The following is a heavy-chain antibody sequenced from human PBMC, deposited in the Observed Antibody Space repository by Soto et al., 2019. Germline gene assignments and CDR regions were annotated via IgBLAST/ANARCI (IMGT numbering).Heavy chain of an antibody. D-gene: IGHD6-19*01. Sequence: EVQLLESGGGLVQPGGSLRLSCAASGFTFSSYAMSWVRQAPGKGLDWVSVISGSGENTYYADSVKGRFTISRDNSKNTLYLQMNSLRAEDTAVYYCAKGSIAVCGYHHCFDYWGQGTLVTVSS. CDR3: AKGSIAVCGYHHCFDY. J-gene: IGHJ4*02. CDR2: ISGSGENT. V-gene: IGHV3-23*01. CDR1: GFTFSSYA.